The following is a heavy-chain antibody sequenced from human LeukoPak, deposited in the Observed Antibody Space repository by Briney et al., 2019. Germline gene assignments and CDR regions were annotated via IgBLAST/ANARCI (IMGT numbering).Heavy chain of an antibody. CDR2: ISSSSSYI. V-gene: IGHV3-21*01. Sequence: GSLRLSCAASGFTFSSYSINWVRQAPGKGLEGVSSISSSSSYIYYADSVKGRFTISRDNAKNSLYLQMNSLGAEDTAVYYCARGSSWYPLDYWGQGTLVTVSS. CDR1: GFTFSSYS. CDR3: ARGSSWYPLDY. D-gene: IGHD6-13*01. J-gene: IGHJ4*02.